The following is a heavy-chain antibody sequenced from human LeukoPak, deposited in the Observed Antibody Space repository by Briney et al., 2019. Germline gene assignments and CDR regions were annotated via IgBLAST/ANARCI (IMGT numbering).Heavy chain of an antibody. J-gene: IGHJ3*02. CDR2: ICYSGST. V-gene: IGHV4-39*01. Sequence: SETLSLTCTVSGGSISSTTYCWGWICQPPGKGLEWIGSICYSGSTFYNPSLKSRVTMSADTSKNQFSLRVSSVTAADTAVYYCARRPPALGAFDIWGQGTMVSVSS. CDR3: ARRPPALGAFDI. CDR1: GGSISSTTYC.